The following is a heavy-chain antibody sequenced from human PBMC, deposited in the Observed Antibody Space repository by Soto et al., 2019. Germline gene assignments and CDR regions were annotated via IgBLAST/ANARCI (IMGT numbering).Heavy chain of an antibody. D-gene: IGHD3-16*01. CDR3: ARDGSGIMITFGGVNGMYV. V-gene: IGHV4-61*01. J-gene: IGHJ6*02. CDR1: VGSVSSVSYY. CDR2: IYYSGST. Sequence: ETLSLTCTVSVGSVSSVSYYWSWIRQPPGKGLEWIGYIYYSGSTNYNPSLKSRVTISVDTSKNQFSLKLSSVTAADTAVYYCARDGSGIMITFGGVNGMYVWGQGTTVTVS.